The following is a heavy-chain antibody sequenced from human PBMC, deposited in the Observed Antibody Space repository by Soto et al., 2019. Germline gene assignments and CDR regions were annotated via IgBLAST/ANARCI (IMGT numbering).Heavy chain of an antibody. J-gene: IGHJ4*01. CDR3: ARESYSFGRAFDI. CDR2: INYSGAT. D-gene: IGHD5-18*01. CDR1: GGSINRDGYY. Sequence: PSETLSLTCTVSGGSINRDGYYWSWIRQHPEKGLEWIGYINYSGATYYNPSLKSRLTISVDTSKNQFSLQLTSVIAADTALYYCARESYSFGRAFDIWGHGTLVTVSS. V-gene: IGHV4-31*03.